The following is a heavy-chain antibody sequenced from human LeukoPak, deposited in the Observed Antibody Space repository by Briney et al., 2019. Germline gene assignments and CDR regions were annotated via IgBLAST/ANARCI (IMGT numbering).Heavy chain of an antibody. D-gene: IGHD5-18*01. V-gene: IGHV1-2*02. J-gene: IGHJ4*02. CDR2: INPNSGAT. Sequence: ASVKVSCKTSGYTFTVYYFYWVRQAPGQGLEWMGWINPNSGATGYAQKFQGRVTVTGDTSISTAYMELRRLTSDDTAVYYCARDGDAVMVDFDYWGQGTLVTVSS. CDR3: ARDGDAVMVDFDY. CDR1: GYTFTVYY.